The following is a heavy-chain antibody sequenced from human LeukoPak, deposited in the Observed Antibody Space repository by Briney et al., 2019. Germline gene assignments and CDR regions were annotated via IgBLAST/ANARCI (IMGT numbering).Heavy chain of an antibody. CDR3: ARDVWGGLGY. CDR2: VNNDGSTT. D-gene: IGHD2-8*01. CDR1: GFSFSDYW. Sequence: PGGSLRLSCAASGFSFSDYWMHWVRQAPGKGLVWVSQVNNDGSTTTYAASVKGRLIISRDSARNTLYLQLNSLRAEDTAVYYCARDVWGGLGYWGQGALVTVSS. J-gene: IGHJ4*02. V-gene: IGHV3-74*03.